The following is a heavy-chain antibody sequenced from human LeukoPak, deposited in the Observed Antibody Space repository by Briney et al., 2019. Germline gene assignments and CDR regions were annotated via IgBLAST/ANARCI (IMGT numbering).Heavy chain of an antibody. Sequence: ASVKVSFKVSGYTLTELAIHWVRQAPGQGLEWMGIINPSGGSTSYAQKFQGRATMTRDTSTSTVYMELSSLRSEDTAVYYCARVKPNYYDSSAYGTFDIWGQGTMVTVSS. CDR3: ARVKPNYYDSSAYGTFDI. J-gene: IGHJ3*02. D-gene: IGHD3-22*01. V-gene: IGHV1-46*01. CDR1: GYTLTELA. CDR2: INPSGGST.